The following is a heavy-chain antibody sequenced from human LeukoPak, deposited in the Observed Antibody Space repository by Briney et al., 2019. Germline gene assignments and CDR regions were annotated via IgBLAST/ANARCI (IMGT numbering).Heavy chain of an antibody. J-gene: IGHJ4*02. CDR2: ISGSGGST. CDR3: AKVCVSELSDCSSTSCYFDY. Sequence: GGSLRFSCAASGFTFSSYAMSWVRQAPGKGLEWVSAISGSGGSTYYADSVKGRFTISRDNSKNTLYLQMNSLRAEDTAVYYCAKVCVSELSDCSSTSCYFDYWGQGTLVTVSS. CDR1: GFTFSSYA. V-gene: IGHV3-23*01. D-gene: IGHD2-2*01.